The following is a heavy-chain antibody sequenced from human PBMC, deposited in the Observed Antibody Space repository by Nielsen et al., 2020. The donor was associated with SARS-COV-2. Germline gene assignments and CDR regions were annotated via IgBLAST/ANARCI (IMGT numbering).Heavy chain of an antibody. CDR3: ARLSGYSSSWAAHYYYYGMDV. D-gene: IGHD6-13*01. J-gene: IGHJ6*02. Sequence: WIRQPPGKGLEWIGEINHSGSTNYNPSLKSRFTISVDTSKNQFSLKLSSVTAADTAVYYCARLSGYSSSWAAHYYYYGMDVWGQGTTVTVSS. CDR2: INHSGST. V-gene: IGHV4-34*01.